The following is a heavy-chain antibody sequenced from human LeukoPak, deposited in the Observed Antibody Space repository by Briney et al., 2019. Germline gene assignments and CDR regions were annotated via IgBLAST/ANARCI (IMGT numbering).Heavy chain of an antibody. CDR3: ARVVWDCSGGSCYSEATRQGDWYFDL. CDR1: GYTFTSYY. Sequence: ASVKVSRKASGYTFTSYYMHWVRQAPGQGLEWMGIINPSGGSTSYAQKFQGRVTMTRDTSTSTVYMELSSLRSEDTAVYYCARVVWDCSGGSCYSEATRQGDWYFDLWGRGTLVTVSS. J-gene: IGHJ2*01. CDR2: INPSGGST. D-gene: IGHD2-15*01. V-gene: IGHV1-46*01.